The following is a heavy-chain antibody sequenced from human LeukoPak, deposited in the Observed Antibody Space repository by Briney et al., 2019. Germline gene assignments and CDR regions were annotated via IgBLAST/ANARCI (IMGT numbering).Heavy chain of an antibody. CDR1: GFTFSDYY. CDR3: ARGVEATRRSAGTCNYFDY. Sequence: GSLRLSCAASGFTFSDYYMSWIRQAPGKGLEWVSYISSSTSYRNYADSVKGRFTISRENAKNSLYLQMNSLRAEDTALYYCARGVEATRRSAGTCNYFDYWGQETLVTVSS. V-gene: IGHV3-11*06. J-gene: IGHJ4*02. D-gene: IGHD5-12*01. CDR2: ISSSTSYR.